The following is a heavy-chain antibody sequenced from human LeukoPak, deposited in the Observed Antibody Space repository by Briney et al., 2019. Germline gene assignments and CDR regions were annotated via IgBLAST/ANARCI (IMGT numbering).Heavy chain of an antibody. J-gene: IGHJ4*02. V-gene: IGHV1-2*02. CDR3: ARAEWSATTKFDY. D-gene: IGHD3-3*01. CDR1: GYTFTDYY. CDR2: INPRSGGT. Sequence: ASVKVSFKASGYTFTDYYVHWVRQAPGQGPEWMGWINPRSGGTDYAQNFQGRVTMTRDTSITTAYMEVSRLRSDDTAVYYCARAEWSATTKFDYWGQGTLVTVSS.